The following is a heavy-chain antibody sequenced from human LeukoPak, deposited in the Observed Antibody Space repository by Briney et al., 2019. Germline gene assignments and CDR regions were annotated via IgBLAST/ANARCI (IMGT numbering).Heavy chain of an antibody. V-gene: IGHV3-11*04. D-gene: IGHD5/OR15-5a*01. CDR3: ARGYSVYDFRLY. Sequence: GGSLRLSCAASGFISSDYNTSWFRHAPGRGLGCISFISSCVTTIKYTDSGKGRCTLSRDNAEKSLCLLLNSLRVEETGVYYRARGYSVYDFRLYWGQGTLVTVSS. CDR2: ISSCVTTI. J-gene: IGHJ4*02. CDR1: GFISSDYN.